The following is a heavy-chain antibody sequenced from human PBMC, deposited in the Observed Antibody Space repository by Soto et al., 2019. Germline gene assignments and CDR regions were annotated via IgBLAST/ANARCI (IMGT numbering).Heavy chain of an antibody. Sequence: EVPLVESGGGLVQPGGSLRLSCAASGFTFSSYAMHWVRQAPGKGLEYVSAISSNGGSTYYANSVKGRFTISRDNSKNTLYLQMGSLRAEDMAVYYCARVGYSSSWYGNTGAYGMDVWGQGTTVTVSS. CDR1: GFTFSSYA. CDR3: ARVGYSSSWYGNTGAYGMDV. V-gene: IGHV3-64*01. J-gene: IGHJ6*02. D-gene: IGHD6-13*01. CDR2: ISSNGGST.